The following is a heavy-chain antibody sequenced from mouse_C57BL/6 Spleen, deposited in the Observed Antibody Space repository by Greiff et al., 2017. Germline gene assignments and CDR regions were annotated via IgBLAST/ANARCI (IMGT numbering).Heavy chain of an antibody. Sequence: VQPQQSGAELVRPGASVKLSCTASGFNIKDDYMHWVKQRPEQGLEWIGWIDPENGDTEYASKFQGKATITADTSSNTAYLQLSSLTSEDTAVYYCTLSTMVTYYAMDYWGQGTSVTVSS. J-gene: IGHJ4*01. V-gene: IGHV14-4*01. CDR1: GFNIKDDY. CDR3: TLSTMVTYYAMDY. D-gene: IGHD2-1*01. CDR2: IDPENGDT.